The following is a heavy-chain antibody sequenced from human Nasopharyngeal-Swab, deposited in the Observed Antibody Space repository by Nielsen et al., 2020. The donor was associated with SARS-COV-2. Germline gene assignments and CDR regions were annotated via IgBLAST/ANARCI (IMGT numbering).Heavy chain of an antibody. V-gene: IGHV3-23*01. CDR1: GFTFSSYA. J-gene: IGHJ1*01. CDR3: ARDLGGGYCTTINCLGS. CDR2: IDAGGGNT. D-gene: IGHD2-8*01. Sequence: GGSLRLSCAASGFTFSSYAMNWVRQAPGKGLEWVSTIDAGGGNTWYADSVKGRFTISRDSSTNTLYLQMNSLRVEDTAVYYCARDLGGGYCTTINCLGSWGQGTLVTVSS.